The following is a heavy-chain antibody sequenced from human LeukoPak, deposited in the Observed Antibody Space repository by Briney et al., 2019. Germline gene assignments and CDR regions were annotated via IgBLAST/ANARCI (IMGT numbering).Heavy chain of an antibody. J-gene: IGHJ3*02. D-gene: IGHD2/OR15-2a*01. CDR2: ISYDGSNK. V-gene: IGHV3-30*18. Sequence: GGSLRLSCAASGFSFSSYWMTWVRQAPGKGLEWVAVISYDGSNKYYADSVKGRFTISRDNSKNTLYLQMNSLRAEDTAVYYCAKRLINSRAFDIWGQGTMVTVSS. CDR3: AKRLINSRAFDI. CDR1: GFSFSSYW.